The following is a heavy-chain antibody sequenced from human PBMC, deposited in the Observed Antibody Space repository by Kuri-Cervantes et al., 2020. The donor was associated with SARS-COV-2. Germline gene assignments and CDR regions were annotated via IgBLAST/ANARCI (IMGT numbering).Heavy chain of an antibody. CDR2: IFHSGTT. CDR3: SRSRVPAAAAL. Sequence: GSLRLSCTVSGYSISSGYYWGWIRQPPGKGLEWIGSIFHSGTTYYNPSLRSRVYISLDTSKNQFFPNVTSVTAADTAVYYCSRSRVPAAAALWGQGTMVTVSS. J-gene: IGHJ3*01. CDR1: GYSISSGYY. V-gene: IGHV4-38-2*02. D-gene: IGHD2-2*01.